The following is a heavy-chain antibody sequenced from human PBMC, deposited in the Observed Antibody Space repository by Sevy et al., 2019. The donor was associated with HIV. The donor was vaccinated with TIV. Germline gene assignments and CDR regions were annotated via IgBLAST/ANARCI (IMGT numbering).Heavy chain of an antibody. CDR1: GFTFTNAW. CDR3: TTDREYGDYKGGFDY. V-gene: IGHV3-15*01. CDR2: TRSNTDGGTT. Sequence: GGSLRLSCAVSGFTFTNAWMGWVRQAPGKGLEWVGRTRSNTDGGTTDYAAPLKGRFTISRDDSKNTLYLQMNILKSADTAVYYCTTDREYGDYKGGFDYWGQGTLVTVSS. J-gene: IGHJ4*02. D-gene: IGHD4-17*01.